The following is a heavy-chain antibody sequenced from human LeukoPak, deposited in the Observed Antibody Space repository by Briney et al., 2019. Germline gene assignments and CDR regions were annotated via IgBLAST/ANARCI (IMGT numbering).Heavy chain of an antibody. CDR2: IYYSGST. Sequence: SETLSLTCTVSGGSISSYYWSWIRQPPGKGLEWIGYIYYSGSTNYNPSLKSRVTISVDTSKNQFSLKLSSVTAADTAVYYCARSAMVRGVMMFGVNGMDVWGQGTTVTVSS. D-gene: IGHD3-10*01. J-gene: IGHJ6*02. CDR3: ARSAMVRGVMMFGVNGMDV. CDR1: GGSISSYY. V-gene: IGHV4-59*01.